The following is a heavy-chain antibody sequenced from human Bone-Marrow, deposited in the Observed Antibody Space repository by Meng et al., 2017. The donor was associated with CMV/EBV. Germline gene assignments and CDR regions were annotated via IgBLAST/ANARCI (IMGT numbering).Heavy chain of an antibody. CDR3: ARAMVRGVQRYFDY. CDR2: IHYTGRA. CDR1: GVSISTHY. V-gene: IGHV4-59*11. D-gene: IGHD3-10*01. J-gene: IGHJ4*02. Sequence: QGQPESAGPGLVKPSESLSLTCRVSGVSISTHYWSWIRQTPGKGLEWIASIHYTGRADYSPSLKSRVTVSVDTSDSQLSLKLSSVTTADTAMYYCARAMVRGVQRYFDYWGQGTLVTVSS.